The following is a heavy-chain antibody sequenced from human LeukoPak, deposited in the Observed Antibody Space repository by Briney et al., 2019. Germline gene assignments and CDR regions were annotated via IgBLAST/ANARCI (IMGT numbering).Heavy chain of an antibody. V-gene: IGHV4-59*12. CDR1: GGSISSYY. J-gene: IGHJ4*02. D-gene: IGHD3-3*01. CDR2: ISYSGST. Sequence: SETLSLTCTVSGGSISSYYWSWIRQPPGKGLEWIGYISYSGSTYYNPSLKSRVTISVDRSKNQFSLKLSSVTAADTAVYYCASRITIFGVVRADYWGQGTLVTVSS. CDR3: ASRITIFGVVRADY.